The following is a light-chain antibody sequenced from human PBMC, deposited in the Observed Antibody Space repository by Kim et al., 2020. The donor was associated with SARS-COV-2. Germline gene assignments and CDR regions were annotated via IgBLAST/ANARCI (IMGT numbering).Light chain of an antibody. Sequence: QSALTQPASVSGSPGQSITISCTGTSSDVGSYNLVSWYQQHPGKAPKLMIYEVSERPSGVSNRFSGSKSGNTASLTISGLQAEDEADYYCCSYAGSSTLLFGGGTQLTVL. CDR1: SSDVGSYNL. CDR2: EVS. V-gene: IGLV2-23*02. CDR3: CSYAGSSTLL. J-gene: IGLJ3*02.